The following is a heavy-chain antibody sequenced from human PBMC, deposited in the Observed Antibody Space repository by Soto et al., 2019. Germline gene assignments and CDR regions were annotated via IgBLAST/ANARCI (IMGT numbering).Heavy chain of an antibody. J-gene: IGHJ4*02. CDR3: ARELQGLYYFDY. Sequence: ASVKVSCKASEYTFTSYTMHWVRQAPGQRLEWMGWINGGNGNAKYSQKFQGRVTITRDTSASTAYMELSSLRSDDTAVYYCARELQGLYYFDYWGQGTLVTVS. V-gene: IGHV1-3*01. D-gene: IGHD4-4*01. CDR2: INGGNGNA. CDR1: EYTFTSYT.